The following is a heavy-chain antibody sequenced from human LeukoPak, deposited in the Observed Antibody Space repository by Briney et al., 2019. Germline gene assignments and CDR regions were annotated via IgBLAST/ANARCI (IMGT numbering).Heavy chain of an antibody. J-gene: IGHJ3*02. CDR1: GFSFSIYA. D-gene: IGHD3-9*01. Sequence: GGSLRLSCAASGFSFSIYAMSWVRRAPGKGLEWVSAISGGGGSTHYADSVKGRFTISRDNSKNTLYLQMNSLRAEDSAVYYCARPTGYLDAFDIWGQGTMVTVSS. CDR3: ARPTGYLDAFDI. V-gene: IGHV3-23*01. CDR2: ISGGGGST.